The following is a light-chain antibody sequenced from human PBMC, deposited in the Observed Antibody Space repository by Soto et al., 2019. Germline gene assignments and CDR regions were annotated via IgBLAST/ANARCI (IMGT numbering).Light chain of an antibody. Sequence: DVVMTQSPLSLSVTLRQPASISCRSSQGLVYSDGNTFLNWFHQRPGQSPRRLIYQVSNRDSGVPDRFSGSGSGTDYTLTIRGVEAEDVGIYYCVQGTHWPWTFGQGTKVEIK. CDR2: QVS. CDR3: VQGTHWPWT. J-gene: IGKJ1*01. CDR1: QGLVYSDGNTF. V-gene: IGKV2-30*01.